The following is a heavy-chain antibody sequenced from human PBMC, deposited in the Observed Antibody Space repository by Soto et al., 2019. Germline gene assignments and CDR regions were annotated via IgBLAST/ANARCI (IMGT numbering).Heavy chain of an antibody. CDR3: ALPASGHYYEGFDY. V-gene: IGHV5-51*01. CDR1: AYSFTNYW. D-gene: IGHD3-3*01. CDR2: IYPGDSDI. Sequence: GESLKISCNGSAYSFTNYWIGWVRQMPGKGLEWMGSIYPGDSDIKYSPSCQGQVTISAGKSINTAYPQWSSLKASGSAMDYCALPASGHYYEGFDYWGQGTLVTVS. J-gene: IGHJ4*02.